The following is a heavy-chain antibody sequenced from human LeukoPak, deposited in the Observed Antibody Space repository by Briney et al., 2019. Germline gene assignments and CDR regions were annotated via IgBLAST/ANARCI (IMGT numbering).Heavy chain of an antibody. Sequence: GGSLRLSCAASGFTVSSNYMSWVRQAPGKGLEWVSVIYSGGSTYYADSVKGRFTISRDNSKNTLYLQMNSLRAEDTAVYYCARESRFPGLDPRGQGTLVTVSS. V-gene: IGHV3-53*01. CDR2: IYSGGST. J-gene: IGHJ5*02. CDR3: ARESRFPGLDP. CDR1: GFTVSSNY.